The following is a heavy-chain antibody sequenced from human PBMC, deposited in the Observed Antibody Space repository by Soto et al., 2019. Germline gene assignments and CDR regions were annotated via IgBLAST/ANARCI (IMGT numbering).Heavy chain of an antibody. V-gene: IGHV1-8*01. CDR3: ARGEEAADGSVYGMDV. CDR1: GYTFTSYD. J-gene: IGHJ6*02. CDR2: MNPNSGNT. D-gene: IGHD6-13*01. Sequence: ASVKVSCKASGYTFTSYDINWVRQATGQGLEWMGWMNPNSGNTGYAQKFQGRVTMTRNTSISTAYMELSSLRSEDTAVYYCARGEEAADGSVYGMDVWGQGTTVTVSS.